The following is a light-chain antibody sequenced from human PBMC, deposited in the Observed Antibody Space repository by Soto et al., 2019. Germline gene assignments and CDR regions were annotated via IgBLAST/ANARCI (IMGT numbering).Light chain of an antibody. CDR3: SSYTSSSTLV. CDR1: SSDVGGYNY. Sequence: QSALTKPASVSGSPGQSITISCTGTSSDVGGYNYVSWYQQYPGKVPKLMIYEVTNRPSGVSSRFSGSKSGDTASLTISGLQPEDEADYYCSSYTSSSTLVFGTRTKVTVL. CDR2: EVT. V-gene: IGLV2-14*01. J-gene: IGLJ1*01.